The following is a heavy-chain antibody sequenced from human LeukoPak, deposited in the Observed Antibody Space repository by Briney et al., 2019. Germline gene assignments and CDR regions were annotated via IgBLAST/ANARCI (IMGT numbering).Heavy chain of an antibody. D-gene: IGHD1-26*01. CDR2: IYYSGSI. V-gene: IGHV4-39*07. J-gene: IGHJ4*02. CDR3: ARERREQLLPPYTRLVTYFDY. Sequence: SETLSLTCTVSGGSISSSSYYWGWIRQPPGKGLEWIGSIYYSGSIYYNPSLKSRVTISVDTSRNQLSLKLRSVTAADTAVYYCARERREQLLPPYTRLVTYFDYWGQGTLVTVSS. CDR1: GGSISSSSYY.